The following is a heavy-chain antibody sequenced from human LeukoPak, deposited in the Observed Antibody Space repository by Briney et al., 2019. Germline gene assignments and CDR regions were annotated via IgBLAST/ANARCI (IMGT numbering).Heavy chain of an antibody. V-gene: IGHV3-74*01. CDR2: IKSDGKT. CDR3: ARAPSEIGGYYPEYFRH. CDR1: GFSFSSYW. D-gene: IGHD3-22*01. Sequence: GGSLRLSCAASGFSFSSYWMHWVRHAPGKGPVWVSRIKSDGKTNYADSVKGRFTISRDNAKNTVSLQMNSLRAEDTGVYYCARAPSEIGGYYPEYFRHWGQGTLVTVSS. J-gene: IGHJ1*01.